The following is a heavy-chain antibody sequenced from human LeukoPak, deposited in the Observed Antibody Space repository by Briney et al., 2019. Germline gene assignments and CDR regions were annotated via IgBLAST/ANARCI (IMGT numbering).Heavy chain of an antibody. Sequence: GGSLRLSCAASGFTFSTYEMNWVRQAPGKGLEWVSCISSSASTIYYADYVKGRFTISRDNAKNSLYLHMNSLRAEDTAVYYCAGGGWNYVFNSWGQGTLVTVSS. D-gene: IGHD1-7*01. J-gene: IGHJ4*02. CDR2: ISSSASTI. CDR3: AGGGWNYVFNS. V-gene: IGHV3-48*03. CDR1: GFTFSTYE.